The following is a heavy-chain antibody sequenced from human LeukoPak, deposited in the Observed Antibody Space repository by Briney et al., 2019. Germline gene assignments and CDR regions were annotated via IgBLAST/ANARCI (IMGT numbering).Heavy chain of an antibody. V-gene: IGHV4-59*01. J-gene: IGHJ6*03. D-gene: IGHD3-16*01. CDR1: GGSIGSYY. Sequence: PSETLSLTCTVSGGSIGSYYWSWIRQPPGKALEWIGYIYYSGSTNYNPSLKSRVTISVDTSKNQFSLKLISVTAADTAAYHCARVSHSYYYYYMDVWGKGTTVTVSS. CDR3: ARVSHSYYYYYMDV. CDR2: IYYSGST.